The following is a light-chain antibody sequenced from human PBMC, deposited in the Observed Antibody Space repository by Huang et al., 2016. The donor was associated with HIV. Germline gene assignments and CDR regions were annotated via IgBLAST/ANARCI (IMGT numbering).Light chain of an antibody. Sequence: EIVLTQSPGTLSLSPGERATLSCRASQSVSSSDLAWYQQKPGQAPRLLIYGASSRATGMPDRFSGSGSGTDFTLTISRLEPEDFAVYYCQQYGSSPLTFGGGTKVEIK. V-gene: IGKV3-20*01. CDR2: GAS. CDR1: QSVSSSD. CDR3: QQYGSSPLT. J-gene: IGKJ4*01.